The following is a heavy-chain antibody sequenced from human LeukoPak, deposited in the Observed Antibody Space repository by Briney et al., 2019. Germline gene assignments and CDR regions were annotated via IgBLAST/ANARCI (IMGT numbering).Heavy chain of an antibody. CDR2: IYYSGST. J-gene: IGHJ4*02. D-gene: IGHD6-19*01. CDR1: GGSISTYY. Sequence: PSETLSLTCTVSGGSISTYYGNWIRQAPGKGLEWIGYIYYSGSTNYNPSLKSRVTMSVDTSRNQFSLKLSSVTAADTAVYYCAREAYSSGWYTPYYFDYWGQGTLVTVSS. V-gene: IGHV4-59*01. CDR3: AREAYSSGWYTPYYFDY.